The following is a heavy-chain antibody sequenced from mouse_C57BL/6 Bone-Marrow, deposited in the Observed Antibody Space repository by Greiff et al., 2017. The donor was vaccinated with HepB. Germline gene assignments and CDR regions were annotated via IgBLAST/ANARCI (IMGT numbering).Heavy chain of an antibody. V-gene: IGHV5-17*01. CDR1: GFTFSDYG. CDR2: ISSGSSTI. CDR3: ARQKYDYGRDYAMDY. D-gene: IGHD2-4*01. J-gene: IGHJ4*01. Sequence: EVQLVESGGGLVKPGGSLKLSCAASGFTFSDYGMHWVRQAPEKGLEWVAYISSGSSTIYYADTVKGRFTISRDNAKNTLFLQMTSLRSEDTAMYYCARQKYDYGRDYAMDYWGQGTSVTVSS.